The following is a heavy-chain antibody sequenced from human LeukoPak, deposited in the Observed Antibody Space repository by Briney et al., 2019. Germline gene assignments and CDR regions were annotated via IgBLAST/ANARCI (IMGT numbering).Heavy chain of an antibody. D-gene: IGHD1-26*01. CDR3: ARARGRTRGSYYAGY. CDR1: GYTLTGYY. CDR2: INPNSGCT. J-gene: IGHJ4*02. V-gene: IGHV1-2*02. Sequence: GASVKVSCRASGYTLTGYYMHWVRQAPAQGLEWVGWINPNSGCTNYAKKFQGRVTMTRDTSISTAYMELSRLRSDDTAVYYCARARGRTRGSYYAGYWGQGTLVTVSS.